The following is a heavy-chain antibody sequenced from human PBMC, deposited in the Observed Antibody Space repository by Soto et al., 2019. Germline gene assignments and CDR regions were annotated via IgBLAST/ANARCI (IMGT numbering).Heavy chain of an antibody. Sequence: PGGSLRLSCAASGFTFSSYAMTWVRQAPGKGLEWVSAISGSGGSTYYADSVKGRFTISRDNSKNTLYLQMNSLRAEDTAVYYCAKEQQLVRFYYYYGMDVWGQGTTVTVSS. CDR1: GFTFSSYA. CDR2: ISGSGGST. CDR3: AKEQQLVRFYYYYGMDV. J-gene: IGHJ6*02. D-gene: IGHD6-13*01. V-gene: IGHV3-23*01.